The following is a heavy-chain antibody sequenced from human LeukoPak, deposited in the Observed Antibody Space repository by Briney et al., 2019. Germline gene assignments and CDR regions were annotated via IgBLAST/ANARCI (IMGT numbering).Heavy chain of an antibody. Sequence: PSETLSLTCTVSAGSISSGDYYWSWIRQPPGKGLEWIGYIYYSGSTYYNPSLKSRVTISVDTSKNQFSLKLSSVTAADTAVYYCARDYGGNYFDYWGQGTLVTVSS. V-gene: IGHV4-30-4*08. J-gene: IGHJ4*02. CDR1: AGSISSGDYY. CDR3: ARDYGGNYFDY. CDR2: IYYSGST. D-gene: IGHD4-23*01.